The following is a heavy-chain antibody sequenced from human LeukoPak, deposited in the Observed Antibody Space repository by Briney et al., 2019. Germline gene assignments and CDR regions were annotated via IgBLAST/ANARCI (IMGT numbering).Heavy chain of an antibody. D-gene: IGHD6-19*01. J-gene: IGHJ4*02. CDR1: GYTFTDYY. V-gene: IGHV1-2*02. CDR2: INPHSGGT. Sequence: ASVKVSCKASGYTFTDYYMHWVRQAPGQGLEWMGWINPHSGGTDHAQKFQGRVTMTRDTSISTAYMEPSRLRSDDTAVYYCARAVAGLDYWGQGTLVTVSS. CDR3: ARAVAGLDY.